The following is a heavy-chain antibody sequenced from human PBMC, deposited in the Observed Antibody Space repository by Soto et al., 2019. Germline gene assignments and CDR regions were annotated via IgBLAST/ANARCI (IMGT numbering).Heavy chain of an antibody. CDR1: GFTFSSYG. D-gene: IGHD3-10*01. CDR3: AKDEARAPGAYYYYGMDV. Sequence: PGGSLRLSCASSGFTFSSYGMHWVRQAPGKGLEWVAVISYDGSNKYYADSVKGRFTISRDNSKNTLYLQMNSLRAEDTAVYYCAKDEARAPGAYYYYGMDVWGQGTTVTVSS. CDR2: ISYDGSNK. V-gene: IGHV3-30*18. J-gene: IGHJ6*02.